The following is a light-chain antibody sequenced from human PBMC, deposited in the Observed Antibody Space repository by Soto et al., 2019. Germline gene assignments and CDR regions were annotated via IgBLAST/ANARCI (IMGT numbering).Light chain of an antibody. CDR2: EVS. J-gene: IGLJ1*01. CDR3: SSYAGSNNFEV. CDR1: SSDVGGYNY. V-gene: IGLV2-8*01. Sequence: ALTQPPSASGSPGQSVTISCTGTSSDVGGYNYVSWYQQHPGKAPKLMIYEVSKRPSGVPDRFSGSKSGNTASPTVSGLQAEDEADYYCSSYAGSNNFEVFGTGTKVTVL.